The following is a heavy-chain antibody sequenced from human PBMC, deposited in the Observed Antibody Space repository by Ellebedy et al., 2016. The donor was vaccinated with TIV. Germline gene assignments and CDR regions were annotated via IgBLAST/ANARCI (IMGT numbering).Heavy chain of an antibody. V-gene: IGHV1-24*01. CDR1: RSTLIEFS. CDR2: FDPDDDKT. J-gene: IGHJ4*02. D-gene: IGHD1-26*01. CDR3: ATDLPSIVGATGYLEY. Sequence: ASVKVSXKVSRSTLIEFSMHWVRQAPGKGLEWMGSFDPDDDKTIYAQIFKGRVTMTEDTSSNTAYLELSSLRSEDSAVYFCATDLPSIVGATGYLEYWGQGTLVTVSS.